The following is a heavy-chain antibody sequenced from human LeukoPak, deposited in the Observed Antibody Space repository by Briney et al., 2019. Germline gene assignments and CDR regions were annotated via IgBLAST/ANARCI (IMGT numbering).Heavy chain of an antibody. Sequence: ASVKVSCKASGYTFTGYYMHWVRQAPGQGLEWMGWINPNSGGTNYAQKFQGWVTMTRDTSISTAYMELSRLRSDDTAVYYCAREERDFNYYYGMDVWGQGTTVTVSS. J-gene: IGHJ6*02. V-gene: IGHV1-2*04. D-gene: IGHD1-1*01. CDR3: AREERDFNYYYGMDV. CDR2: INPNSGGT. CDR1: GYTFTGYY.